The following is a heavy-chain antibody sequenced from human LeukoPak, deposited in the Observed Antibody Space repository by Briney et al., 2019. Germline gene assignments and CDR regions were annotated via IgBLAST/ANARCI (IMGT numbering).Heavy chain of an antibody. D-gene: IGHD2-2*01. CDR2: ISYDGSNK. Sequence: GRSLRLSCAASGFTFSSYGMHWVRQAPGKGLEWVAAISYDGSNKYYADSVKGRFTISRDNSKNTLYLQMNSLRAEDTAVYYCAKCMNIVVVPAASFGMDVWGKGTTVTVSS. J-gene: IGHJ6*04. CDR1: GFTFSSYG. V-gene: IGHV3-30*18. CDR3: AKCMNIVVVPAASFGMDV.